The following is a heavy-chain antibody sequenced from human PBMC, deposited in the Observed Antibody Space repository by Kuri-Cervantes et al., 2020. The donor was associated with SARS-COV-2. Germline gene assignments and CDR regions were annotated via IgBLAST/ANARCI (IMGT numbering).Heavy chain of an antibody. CDR3: ARDSGWGAVAGTSGLVY. Sequence: SVKVSCKASGYTFTGYYMHWVRQAPGQGLGWMGGIIPIFGTANYAQKFQGRVTITADESTSTAYMELSSLRSEDTAVYYCARDSGWGAVAGTSGLVYWGQGTLVTVSS. D-gene: IGHD6-19*01. CDR2: IIPIFGTA. J-gene: IGHJ4*02. V-gene: IGHV1-69*13. CDR1: GYTFTGYY.